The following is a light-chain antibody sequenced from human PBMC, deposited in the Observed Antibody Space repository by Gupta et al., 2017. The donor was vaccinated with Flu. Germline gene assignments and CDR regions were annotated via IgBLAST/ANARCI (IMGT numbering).Light chain of an antibody. CDR1: QGISSY. V-gene: IGKV1-9*01. CDR2: AAS. Sequence: DIQLTQSPSFLSASVGDSVTFTCRASQGISSYLAWYQQKPGKAPKLLIGAASTLQSGVPSRFSGSGSGTEFTLTISSLQPEDFATYYCQQVNSYPRTFGQGTKVEIK. CDR3: QQVNSYPRT. J-gene: IGKJ1*01.